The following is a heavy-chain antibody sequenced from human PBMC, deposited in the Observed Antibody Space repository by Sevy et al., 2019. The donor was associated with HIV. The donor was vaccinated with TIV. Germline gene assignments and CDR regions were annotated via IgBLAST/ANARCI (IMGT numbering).Heavy chain of an antibody. CDR2: ISDSGGKT. V-gene: IGHV3-23*01. J-gene: IGHJ4*02. CDR3: ANARLGSNPGHY. CDR1: GLTFSIYG. D-gene: IGHD1-1*01. Sequence: GGSLRLSCAASGLTFSIYGMSWVRQAPGKGLEWVSSISDSGGKTCYADSVKGRFTISRDNSKNTLYLQMDNLRADDTALYYCANARLGSNPGHYWGQGTLVTVSS.